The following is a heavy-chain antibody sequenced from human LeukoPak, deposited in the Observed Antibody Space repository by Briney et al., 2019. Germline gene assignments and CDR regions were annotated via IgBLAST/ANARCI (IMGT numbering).Heavy chain of an antibody. J-gene: IGHJ6*03. V-gene: IGHV4-34*01. D-gene: IGHD6-6*01. Sequence: SETLSLTCTVSGGSISSYYWSWIRQPPGKGLEWIGEINHSGSTNYNPSLKSRVTISVDTSKNQFSLKLSSVTAADTAVYYCARRPIAARPYYYYYYMDVWGKGTTVTVSS. CDR1: GGSISSYY. CDR3: ARRPIAARPYYYYYYMDV. CDR2: INHSGST.